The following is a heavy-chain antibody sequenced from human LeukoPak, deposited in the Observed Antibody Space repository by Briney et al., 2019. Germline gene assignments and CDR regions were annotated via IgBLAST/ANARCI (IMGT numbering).Heavy chain of an antibody. Sequence: GRSLRLSCAASGFTFSSYAMHWVRQAPGKGLEWVAVISYDGSNKYYADSVKGRFTISRDNSKNTLYLQMNSLRAEDTAVYYCAKDTGIAAAGSDYWGQGTLVTVSS. CDR1: GFTFSSYA. D-gene: IGHD6-13*01. CDR3: AKDTGIAAAGSDY. J-gene: IGHJ4*02. V-gene: IGHV3-30-3*01. CDR2: ISYDGSNK.